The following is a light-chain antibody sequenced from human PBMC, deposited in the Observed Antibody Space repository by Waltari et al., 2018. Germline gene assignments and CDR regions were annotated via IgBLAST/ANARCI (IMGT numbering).Light chain of an antibody. Sequence: EIVMTQSPATLSVSPGARATLACRASQRVSSNLAWYQQTPGQAPRLLIYGAATRATGIPARFSGSGSGTEFTLTISSLQSEDFAVYYCQQYNNWPPITFGQGTRLEIK. CDR2: GAA. CDR1: QRVSSN. CDR3: QQYNNWPPIT. V-gene: IGKV3-15*01. J-gene: IGKJ5*01.